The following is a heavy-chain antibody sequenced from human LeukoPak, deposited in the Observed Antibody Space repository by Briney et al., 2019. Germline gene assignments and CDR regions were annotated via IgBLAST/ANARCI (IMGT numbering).Heavy chain of an antibody. CDR2: TSSSGRTI. J-gene: IGHJ4*01. Sequence: GGSLRLSCAASGFTFSSYKMHWVRQAPGKGLERISYTSSSGRTIFYADSVKGRFTISRDNAKNSLYLQINSLRAEDTAVYYCVREDDTSGYNFDNWGHGTLVTVSS. CDR1: GFTFSSYK. D-gene: IGHD3-22*01. CDR3: VREDDTSGYNFDN. V-gene: IGHV3-48*03.